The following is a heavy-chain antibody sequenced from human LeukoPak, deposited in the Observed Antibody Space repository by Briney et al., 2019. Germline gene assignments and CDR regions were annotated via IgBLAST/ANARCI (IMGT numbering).Heavy chain of an antibody. Sequence: GGSLRLSCAASGFTFSSYSMNWVRQAPGRGLEWVSFISSSSDTIYYADSVKGRFIISRDNAKNSLYLQMNSLREEDTAVYYCARDRTAALFYYWGQGTLVTVSS. CDR3: ARDRTAALFYY. V-gene: IGHV3-48*02. CDR2: ISSSSDTI. J-gene: IGHJ4*02. D-gene: IGHD2-15*01. CDR1: GFTFSSYS.